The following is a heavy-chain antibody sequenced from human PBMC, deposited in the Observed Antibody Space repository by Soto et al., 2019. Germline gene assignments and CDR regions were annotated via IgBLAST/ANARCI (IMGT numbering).Heavy chain of an antibody. CDR1: GGSISSSSYY. CDR2: IYYSGST. CDR3: ARRPYDFLSGYDQ. J-gene: IGHJ4*02. Sequence: SETLSLTCTVSGGSISSSSYYWGWIRQPPGKGLEWIGSIYYSGSTYYNPSLKSRVTISVDTSKNQFSLKLSSVTAADTAVYYCARRPYDFLSGYDQWGQGTLVTVSS. V-gene: IGHV4-39*01. D-gene: IGHD3-3*01.